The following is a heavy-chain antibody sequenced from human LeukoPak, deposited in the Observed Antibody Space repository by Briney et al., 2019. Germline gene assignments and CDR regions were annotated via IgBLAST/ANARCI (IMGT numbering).Heavy chain of an antibody. V-gene: IGHV1-2*06. CDR2: INPKSGGT. D-gene: IGHD1-26*01. J-gene: IGHJ4*02. Sequence: GASVKVSCKASGYTFTGYFIHWVRQAPGQGLEWMGRINPKSGGTNHAQKFQGRVTMTRDTSISTAYMELSSLRSDDTAVYFCARETYNGRYNYFDYWGQGTLVTVSS. CDR3: ARETYNGRYNYFDY. CDR1: GYTFTGYF.